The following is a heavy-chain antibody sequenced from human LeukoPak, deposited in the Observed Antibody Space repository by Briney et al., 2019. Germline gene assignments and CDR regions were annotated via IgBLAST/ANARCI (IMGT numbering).Heavy chain of an antibody. V-gene: IGHV1-8*01. CDR3: ARVAPVDTAMVTIDY. D-gene: IGHD5-18*01. Sequence: ASVKVSCKASGYTFTSYDINWVRQATGQGLEWMGWMNPNSGNTGYAQKFQGRVTMTRNTSISTAYMELSSLRSGDTAVYYCARVAPVDTAMVTIDYWSQGTLVTVSS. CDR2: MNPNSGNT. J-gene: IGHJ4*02. CDR1: GYTFTSYD.